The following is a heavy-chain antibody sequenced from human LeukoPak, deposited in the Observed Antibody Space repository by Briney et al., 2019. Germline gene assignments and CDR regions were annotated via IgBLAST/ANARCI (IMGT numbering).Heavy chain of an antibody. CDR2: ISGTSDTI. CDR3: ARDMTSSSSGYFDY. CDR1: AFTLSDYC. D-gene: IGHD6-6*01. J-gene: IGHJ4*02. V-gene: IGHV3-11*04. Sequence: GGSLRLSCAASAFTLSDYCMSWIRQAPGRGLEWISYISGTSDTIYSADSVRGRFTISRDNAKNSLYLQMNSLRAEDTAVYYCARDMTSSSSGYFDYWGQGTLVTVSS.